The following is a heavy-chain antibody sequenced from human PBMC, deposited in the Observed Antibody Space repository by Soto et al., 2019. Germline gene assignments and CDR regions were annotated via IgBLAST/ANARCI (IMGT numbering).Heavy chain of an antibody. Sequence: QVQLVQSGAEVKKPGASVKVSCKASGYTFTTYHMHWVRQAPGQGPEWMGIIDVSRGTTNYAQKFQGRVTMTRDRSTSTVYMDLSSMRSEDTAVYYCAREFAGSYYFDYWGQGTLVTVSS. J-gene: IGHJ4*02. CDR1: GYTFTTYH. D-gene: IGHD1-26*01. V-gene: IGHV1-46*01. CDR2: IDVSRGTT. CDR3: AREFAGSYYFDY.